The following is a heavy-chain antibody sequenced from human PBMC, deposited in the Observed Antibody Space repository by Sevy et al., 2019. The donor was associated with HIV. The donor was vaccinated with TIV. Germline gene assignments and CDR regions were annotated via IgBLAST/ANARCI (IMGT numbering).Heavy chain of an antibody. Sequence: GGSLRLSCAASGFTFSSYSMNWVRQPPGKGLEWVAVIWNDGSEKYYADSVEDRFTISRDNSKNMLYLQMNSLRAEDTAVFFCARDPLYHYGSGTFYRFYYGMDVWGQGTTVTVSS. V-gene: IGHV3-33*08. J-gene: IGHJ6*02. CDR2: IWNDGSEK. CDR1: GFTFSSYS. D-gene: IGHD3-10*01. CDR3: ARDPLYHYGSGTFYRFYYGMDV.